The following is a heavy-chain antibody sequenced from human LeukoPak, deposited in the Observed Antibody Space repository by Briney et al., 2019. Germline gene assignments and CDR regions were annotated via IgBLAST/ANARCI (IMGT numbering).Heavy chain of an antibody. CDR3: ATVNYAAFDI. V-gene: IGHV3-15*01. J-gene: IGHJ3*02. D-gene: IGHD4-11*01. CDR2: IKSKTDGGTT. Sequence: KPGGSLRLSCAASGFTLSNAWMSWVRQAPGKGLEWVGRIKSKTDGGTTDYAAPVKGRFTISSDDSKTTLYLQMNSLKTEDTAVYYCATVNYAAFDIWGQGTMVTVSS. CDR1: GFTLSNAW.